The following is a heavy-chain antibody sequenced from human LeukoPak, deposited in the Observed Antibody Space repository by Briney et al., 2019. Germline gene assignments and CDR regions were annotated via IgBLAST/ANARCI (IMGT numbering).Heavy chain of an antibody. D-gene: IGHD3-9*01. J-gene: IGHJ6*02. V-gene: IGHV3-20*01. CDR1: GFTFDDYG. Sequence: GGSLRLSCAASGFTFDDYGMSWVRQAPGKGLEWVSGINWNGGRTGYADSVKGRFTISRDNAKNSLYLQMNSLRAEDTALYHCARDLRYFDWFGMDVWGQGTTVTVSS. CDR2: INWNGGRT. CDR3: ARDLRYFDWFGMDV.